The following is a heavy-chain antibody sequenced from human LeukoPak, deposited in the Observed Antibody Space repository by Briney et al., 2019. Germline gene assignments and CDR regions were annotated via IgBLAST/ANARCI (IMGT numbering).Heavy chain of an antibody. J-gene: IGHJ4*02. CDR2: ISGSGAST. V-gene: IGHV3-23*01. D-gene: IGHD1-26*01. Sequence: GGSLRLSCLTSGFTFSTNAMSWVRQAPGKGLEWVSGISGSGASTYYADSVTGRFTISRDSSRNTLYLQMNSLRGDDTAVYYCAKDVGKWESLHFFDYWGQGTLVTVSS. CDR3: AKDVGKWESLHFFDY. CDR1: GFTFSTNA.